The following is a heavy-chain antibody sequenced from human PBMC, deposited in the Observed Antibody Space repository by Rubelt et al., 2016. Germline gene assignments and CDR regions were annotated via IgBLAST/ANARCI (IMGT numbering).Heavy chain of an antibody. V-gene: IGHV4-34*01. D-gene: IGHD6-13*01. Sequence: QVQLQQWGAGLLKPSETLSLTCAVYGGSFSGYYWSWIRQPPGKGLEWIGEINHSGSTNYNPSLKSRVTRSVEPCKNQFSLKLSSVTAADTAVYYCARGRRGSSSWLGRDYYGMDVWGQGTTVTVSS. CDR1: GGSFSGYY. J-gene: IGHJ6*02. CDR2: INHSGST. CDR3: ARGRRGSSSWLGRDYYGMDV.